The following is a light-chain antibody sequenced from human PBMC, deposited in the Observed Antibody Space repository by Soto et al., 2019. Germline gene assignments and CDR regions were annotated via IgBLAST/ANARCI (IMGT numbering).Light chain of an antibody. V-gene: IGKV3-15*01. CDR3: QQYNNWPEKT. CDR2: GAS. Sequence: EIVMTQSPATLSVSPGERATLSCRASQSVSSNLAWYQQKPGQAPRLLIYGASTRATGIPARFSGSGSGTEFTLTISSLQSEDFAVYYCQQYNNWPEKTCGQGTKLEIK. J-gene: IGKJ2*01. CDR1: QSVSSN.